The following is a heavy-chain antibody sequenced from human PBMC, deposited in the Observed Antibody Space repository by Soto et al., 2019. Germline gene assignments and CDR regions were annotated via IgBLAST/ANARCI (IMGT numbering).Heavy chain of an antibody. CDR1: GGSFSGYY. V-gene: IGHV4-34*01. CDR2: INHSGST. J-gene: IGHJ5*02. Sequence: SETLSLTCAVYGGSFSGYYWSWIRQPPGKGLEWIGEINHSGSTNYNPSPKSRVTISVDTSKNQFSLKLSSVTAADTAVYYCAGFTIFGVASPAYWFDPWGQGTLVTVSS. D-gene: IGHD3-3*01. CDR3: AGFTIFGVASPAYWFDP.